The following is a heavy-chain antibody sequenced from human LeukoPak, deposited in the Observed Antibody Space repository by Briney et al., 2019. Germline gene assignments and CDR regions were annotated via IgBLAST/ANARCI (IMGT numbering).Heavy chain of an antibody. CDR1: GGSISSYY. V-gene: IGHV4-59*01. Sequence: SETLSLTCTVSGGSISSYYWSWIRQPPGKGLEWIGYIYYSGSTNYNPSLTSRVTISVDTSKNQFSLKLSSVTAADTAVYYCASVRGYSYYFDYWGQGTLVTVSS. CDR3: ASVRGYSYYFDY. J-gene: IGHJ4*02. CDR2: IYYSGST. D-gene: IGHD5-18*01.